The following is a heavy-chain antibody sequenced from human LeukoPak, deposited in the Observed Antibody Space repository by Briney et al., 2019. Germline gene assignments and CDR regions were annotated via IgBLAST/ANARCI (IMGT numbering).Heavy chain of an antibody. Sequence: SETLSLTCTVSGGSISSYYWNWIRQSPSRGLEWLGRTYYRSKWYYHYAVSMKSRITVNPDTSKNQFSLQLNSVTPEDTAVYYCARTRDLGPDYWGQGTLVTVSS. D-gene: IGHD1-26*01. CDR3: ARTRDLGPDY. CDR1: GGSISSYY. V-gene: IGHV6-1*01. J-gene: IGHJ4*02. CDR2: TYYRSKWYY.